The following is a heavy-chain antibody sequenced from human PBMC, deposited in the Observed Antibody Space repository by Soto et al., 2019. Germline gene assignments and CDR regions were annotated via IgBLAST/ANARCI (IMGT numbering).Heavy chain of an antibody. Sequence: GGSLRLSCAASGFTFDDYTMHWVRQAPGKGLEWVSLISWDGGSTYYADSVKGRFTISRDNSKNSLYLQMNSLRTEDTALYYCAKDESGAMDVWGQGTTVTVSS. V-gene: IGHV3-43*01. CDR3: AKDESGAMDV. CDR1: GFTFDDYT. J-gene: IGHJ6*02. D-gene: IGHD1-26*01. CDR2: ISWDGGST.